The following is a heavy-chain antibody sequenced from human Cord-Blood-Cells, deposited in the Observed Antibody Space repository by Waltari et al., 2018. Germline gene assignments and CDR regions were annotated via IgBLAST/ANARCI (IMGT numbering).Heavy chain of an antibody. CDR1: GGTFSSHA. Sequence: QVQLVQSGAEVKKPGSSVKVRCKASGGTFSSHAFSWLRQAPGPGLEWTGGIIPIFGTANDEQKFQGRVTITADESTSTAYMELSSLRSEDTAVYYCARNKYGSGSYPLYYYYGMDVWGQGTTVTVSS. CDR3: ARNKYGSGSYPLYYYYGMDV. CDR2: IIPIFGTA. J-gene: IGHJ6*02. D-gene: IGHD3-10*01. V-gene: IGHV1-69*01.